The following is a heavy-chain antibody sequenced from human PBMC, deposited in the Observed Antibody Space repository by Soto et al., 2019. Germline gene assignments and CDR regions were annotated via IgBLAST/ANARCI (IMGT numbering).Heavy chain of an antibody. J-gene: IGHJ5*02. CDR1: GDSITSNNFY. V-gene: IGHV4-39*07. CDR2: SSHGGST. D-gene: IGHD6-19*01. CDR3: ASAAGYWFDP. Sequence: PSETLSLTCTVSGDSITSNNFYWGWIRQAPGLGLEWIGSSSHGGSTYYNPSLKSRVTISVDTSKNQFSLKLSSVTAADTAVYYCASAAGYWFDPWGHGTLVTVSS.